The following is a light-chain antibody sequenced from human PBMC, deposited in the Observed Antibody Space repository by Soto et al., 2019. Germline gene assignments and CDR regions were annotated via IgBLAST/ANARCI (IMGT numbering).Light chain of an antibody. CDR3: QQYNNWPIT. CDR1: QSVDGK. Sequence: ERVMTQSPVTLSVSPGERATLSCRASQSVDGKLAWYQQKPGQTPRLLIYGASSRATGIPARFSGSGSGTEFTLTISSLQSEDFAVYYCQQYNNWPITFGQGTRLEIK. CDR2: GAS. J-gene: IGKJ5*01. V-gene: IGKV3-15*01.